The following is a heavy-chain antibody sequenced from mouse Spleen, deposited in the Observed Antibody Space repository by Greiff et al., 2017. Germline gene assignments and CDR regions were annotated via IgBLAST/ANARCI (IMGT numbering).Heavy chain of an antibody. Sequence: QVQLQQSGAELVKPGASVKLSCKASGYTFTSYYMYWVKQRPGQGLEWIGEINPSNGGTNFNEKFKSKATLTVDKSSSTAYMQLSSLTSEDSAVYYCTRSRGYYWFAYWGQGTLVTVSA. V-gene: IGHV1S81*02. J-gene: IGHJ3*01. CDR2: INPSNGGT. CDR3: TRSRGYYWFAY. CDR1: GYTFTSYY. D-gene: IGHD2-3*01.